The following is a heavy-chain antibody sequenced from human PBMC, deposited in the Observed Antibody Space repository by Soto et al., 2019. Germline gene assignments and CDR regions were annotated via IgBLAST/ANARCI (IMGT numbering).Heavy chain of an antibody. Sequence: QVQLQESGPGLVKPSETLSLTCTVSGVSITPYFWSWIRQPAGEAPEWLGHIYASGRTTYNPSLKSRVTMFVSETQVSLRLTSVTAAETAVYYCAIHFSVDTSLDHYYFDLWGRGALGTVSS. CDR2: IYASGRT. J-gene: IGHJ2*01. CDR1: GVSITPYF. V-gene: IGHV4-4*07. D-gene: IGHD5-18*01. CDR3: AIHFSVDTSLDHYYFDL.